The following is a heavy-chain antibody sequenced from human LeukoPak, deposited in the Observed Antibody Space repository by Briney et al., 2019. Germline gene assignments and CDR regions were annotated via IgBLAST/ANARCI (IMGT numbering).Heavy chain of an antibody. CDR1: GGSISGSY. J-gene: IGHJ4*02. Sequence: TSETLSLTCTVSGGSISGSYWSWVRQPAGKGLEWIGRIFLRGSTNYNPSLKSRVTISVDTSKSQFSLKLSSVTAADTAVYYCARAVWNYLDLWGQGILVTVSS. D-gene: IGHD1-1*01. V-gene: IGHV4-4*07. CDR3: ARAVWNYLDL. CDR2: IFLRGST.